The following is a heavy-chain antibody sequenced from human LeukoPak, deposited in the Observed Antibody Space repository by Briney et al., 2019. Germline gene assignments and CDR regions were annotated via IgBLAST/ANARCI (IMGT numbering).Heavy chain of an antibody. D-gene: IGHD3-22*01. CDR1: GYSFTGYY. CDR2: ISAYNGNT. J-gene: IGHJ4*02. Sequence: ASVKVSCKTSGYSFTGYYMQWVRQAPGQGLEWMGWISAYNGNTNYAQKLQGRVTMTTDTSTSTVYMELSSLRSEDTAVYYCARDATEEYYDSSGYYSYFDYWGQGTLVTVSS. V-gene: IGHV1-18*04. CDR3: ARDATEEYYDSSGYYSYFDY.